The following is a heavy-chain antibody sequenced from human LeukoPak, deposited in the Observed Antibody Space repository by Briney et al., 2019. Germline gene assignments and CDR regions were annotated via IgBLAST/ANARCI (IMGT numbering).Heavy chain of an antibody. Sequence: GGSLRLSCAASGFTFSNYAMSWVRQAPGKGLEWVSGINGGGGGGTFLADSVRGRFTISRDNSKNTLYLQMSSLRAEDTAVYYCAASLPNIVVVPAAKGPFGSWGQGTLVTVSS. V-gene: IGHV3-23*01. CDR1: GFTFSNYA. J-gene: IGHJ5*02. CDR2: INGGGGGGT. D-gene: IGHD2-2*01. CDR3: AASLPNIVVVPAAKGPFGS.